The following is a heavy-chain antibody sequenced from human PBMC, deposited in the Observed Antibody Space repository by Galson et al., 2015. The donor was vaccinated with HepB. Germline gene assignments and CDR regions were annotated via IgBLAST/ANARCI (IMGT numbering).Heavy chain of an antibody. CDR1: EYSFTYW. Sequence: QSGAEVKKPGESLKISCKGSEYSFTYWIGWVRQMPGKGLEWMAIIYPGDSETRYNPSFQDQVTISVNKSISTAYLQWRSLKASDTAMYYCARRGAGQLFDYWGQGTLVTVSS. D-gene: IGHD1-14*01. J-gene: IGHJ4*02. CDR3: ARRGAGQLFDY. V-gene: IGHV5-51*01. CDR2: IYPGDSET.